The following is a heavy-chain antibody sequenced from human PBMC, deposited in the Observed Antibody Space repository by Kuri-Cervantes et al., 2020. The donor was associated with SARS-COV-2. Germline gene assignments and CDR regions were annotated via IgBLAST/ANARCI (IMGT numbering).Heavy chain of an antibody. J-gene: IGHJ5*02. D-gene: IGHD2-21*01. Sequence: GESLKISCAASGFNFSRTDMHWVRQAPGKGLEWVAVISHDGKNKKCIASGKGRFTISRDNSQNTLYLHMKSLRSEDTAMYYCVKDRVGVQDLWGHGTLVTVSS. CDR2: ISHDGKNK. CDR1: GFNFSRTD. CDR3: VKDRVGVQDL. V-gene: IGHV3-30*18.